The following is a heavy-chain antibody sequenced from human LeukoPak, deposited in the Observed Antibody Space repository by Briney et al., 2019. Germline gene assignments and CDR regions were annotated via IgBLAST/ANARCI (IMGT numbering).Heavy chain of an antibody. J-gene: IGHJ4*02. Sequence: GGSLRLSCAASGVSFSDYWMSWVRQPPGKGLVWVSRINSDGSNTSYAASEKGRFTIARTNAKNTLHLQMNSLRAEDTAVYDCGRGLGLPYSYCVDYWGQGTLVTVSA. D-gene: IGHD5-18*01. CDR3: GRGLGLPYSYCVDY. CDR2: INSDGSNT. CDR1: GVSFSDYW. V-gene: IGHV3-74*01.